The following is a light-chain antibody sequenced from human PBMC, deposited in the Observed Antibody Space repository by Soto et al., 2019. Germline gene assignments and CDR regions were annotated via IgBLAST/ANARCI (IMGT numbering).Light chain of an antibody. Sequence: QSVLTQPASVSGSPGQSITISCTGTSSDVGSYNYVSWYQHHPGKAPKLMISEVSNRPSGISNRFSGSKSGNTASLTISGLQAEDEADYYCRAYSVTNTLGVFGGGTKVTVL. J-gene: IGLJ3*02. V-gene: IGLV2-14*01. CDR2: EVS. CDR3: RAYSVTNTLGV. CDR1: SSDVGSYNY.